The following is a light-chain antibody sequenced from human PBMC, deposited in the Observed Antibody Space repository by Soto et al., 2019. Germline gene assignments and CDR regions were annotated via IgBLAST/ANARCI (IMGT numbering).Light chain of an antibody. CDR3: SSYTARSTWV. Sequence: QSALTQPASVSGSPGQSITISCTGTSSDVGSYNLVSWYQQHPGKAPKLMIYEGSKRPSGVSNRFSGSKSGNTASLIISGLQAEDEGDYYCSSYTARSTWVFGGGTKLTVL. J-gene: IGLJ3*02. CDR2: EGS. CDR1: SSDVGSYNL. V-gene: IGLV2-14*02.